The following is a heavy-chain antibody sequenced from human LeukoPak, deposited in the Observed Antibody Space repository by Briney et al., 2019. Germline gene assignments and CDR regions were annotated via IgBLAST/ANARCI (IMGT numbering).Heavy chain of an antibody. V-gene: IGHV3-30*03. Sequence: PGGSLRLSCAASGFTFSNYGMHWVRQAPGKGLEWVAHISYDGRNKYYADSVKGRFTISRDTSKNTLYLQMNSLRDEDTAVYYCARGRGLEYFQYWGQGTLVTVSS. CDR2: ISYDGRNK. CDR3: ARGRGLEYFQY. J-gene: IGHJ1*01. CDR1: GFTFSNYG.